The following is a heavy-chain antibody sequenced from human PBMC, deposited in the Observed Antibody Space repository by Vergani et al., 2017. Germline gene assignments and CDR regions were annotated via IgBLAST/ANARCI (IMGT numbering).Heavy chain of an antibody. CDR2: ISGSGGST. J-gene: IGHJ4*02. Sequence: EVQLLESGGGLIQPGGSLRLSCAASGFTFSSYAMSWVRQAPGKGLEWVSAISGSGGSTYYADSVKGRFTISRDNSKNTLYLQMNSMRSEDTAVYYCATEPPEDYDYVWGSYPFASGWGQGTLVTVSS. V-gene: IGHV3-23*01. CDR3: ATEPPEDYDYVWGSYPFASG. CDR1: GFTFSSYA. D-gene: IGHD3-16*01.